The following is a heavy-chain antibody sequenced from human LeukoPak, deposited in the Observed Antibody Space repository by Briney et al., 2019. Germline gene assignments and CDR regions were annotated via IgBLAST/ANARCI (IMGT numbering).Heavy chain of an antibody. CDR3: ASPDVLRYFDWLLPFDY. Sequence: GGSLRLSCAASGFTFGAYTMNWVRQAPGKGLEWVSAISGSGGSTYYADSVKGRFTISRDNSKNTLYLQMNSLRAEDTAVYYCASPDVLRYFDWLLPFDYWGQGTLVTVSS. CDR1: GFTFGAYT. D-gene: IGHD3-9*01. CDR2: ISGSGGST. J-gene: IGHJ4*02. V-gene: IGHV3-23*01.